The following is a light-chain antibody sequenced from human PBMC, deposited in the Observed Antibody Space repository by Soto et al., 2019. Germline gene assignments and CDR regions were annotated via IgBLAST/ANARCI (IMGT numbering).Light chain of an antibody. Sequence: QSALTQPASVSGSPGQSITISCTGTSSDVGRYNLVSWYQQHPGKAPKLIIYEGSKRPSGVSNRFSGSKSGNTASLTVSGLQAEDEADYYCSSYAGSNTPIFGGGNKLTVL. J-gene: IGLJ2*01. V-gene: IGLV2-23*01. CDR2: EGS. CDR3: SSYAGSNTPI. CDR1: SSDVGRYNL.